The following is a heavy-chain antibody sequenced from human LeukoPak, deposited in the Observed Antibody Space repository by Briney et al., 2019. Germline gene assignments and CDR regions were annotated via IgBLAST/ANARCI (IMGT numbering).Heavy chain of an antibody. J-gene: IGHJ4*02. Sequence: PGRSLSLSCAASGFTFSSYAMHWVRQAPGKGLEWVAVISYDGSNKYYADSVKGRFTISRDNSKNTLYLQMNSLRAEDTAVYYCARGGLYSSSWYGDYWGQGTLVTVSS. CDR3: ARGGLYSSSWYGDY. CDR1: GFTFSSYA. V-gene: IGHV3-30-3*01. D-gene: IGHD6-13*01. CDR2: ISYDGSNK.